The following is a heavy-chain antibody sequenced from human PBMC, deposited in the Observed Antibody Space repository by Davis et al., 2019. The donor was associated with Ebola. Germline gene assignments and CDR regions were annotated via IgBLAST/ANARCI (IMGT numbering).Heavy chain of an antibody. CDR3: ARGGSVAGTYYGMDV. Sequence: AASVKVSCKASGGTFSSYAISWVRQAPGQGLEWMGRIIPILGIANYAQKFQGRVTITADKSTSTAYMELSSLRSDDTAVYYCARGGSVAGTYYGMDVWGQGTTVTVSS. CDR2: IIPILGIA. V-gene: IGHV1-69*04. CDR1: GGTFSSYA. D-gene: IGHD6-19*01. J-gene: IGHJ6*02.